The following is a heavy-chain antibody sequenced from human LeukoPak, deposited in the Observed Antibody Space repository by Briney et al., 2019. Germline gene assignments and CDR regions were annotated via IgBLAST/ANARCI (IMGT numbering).Heavy chain of an antibody. CDR3: ARDRGVRGVWSASTGMDV. CDR2: ISYSGTT. Sequence: SETLSLTCSVSGGSVSSYYLTSIRQPPGEGLEWIGYISYSGTTNYNPSLKSRVTISVDTSKNQFSLKLTSVTAADTAVYYCARDRGVRGVWSASTGMDVWGQGTTVTVSS. CDR1: GGSVSSYY. V-gene: IGHV4-59*02. D-gene: IGHD3-10*01. J-gene: IGHJ6*02.